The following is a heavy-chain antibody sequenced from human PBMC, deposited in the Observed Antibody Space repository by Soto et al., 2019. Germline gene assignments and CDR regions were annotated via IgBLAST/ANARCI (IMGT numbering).Heavy chain of an antibody. J-gene: IGHJ3*02. Sequence: QVQLVESGGGVVQPGRSLRLSCAASGFTFGRFGMHWVRQAPGKGLEWVAVISYDGRNKYDAESVKGRFTISRDNSKNTVYLQMDSLRAEDTAVYYCSRETPATPTSDGLDMGGQGTLVTVSS. CDR2: ISYDGRNK. D-gene: IGHD2-15*01. CDR1: GFTFGRFG. V-gene: IGHV3-30*04. CDR3: SRETPATPTSDGLDM.